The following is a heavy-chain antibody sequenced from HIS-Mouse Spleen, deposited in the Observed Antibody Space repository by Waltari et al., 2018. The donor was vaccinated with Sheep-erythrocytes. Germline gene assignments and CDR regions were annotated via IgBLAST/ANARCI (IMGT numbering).Heavy chain of an antibody. V-gene: IGHV1-2*02. CDR3: ARGYCSSTSCYGYFQH. D-gene: IGHD2-2*01. CDR1: GYTFTGNY. Sequence: QVQLVQSGAEVKKPGASVKVSCKASGYTFTGNYMHWVRQAPGQGLEWMGWINPNSGGTNYAQKFQGRVTMTRDTSISTAYMELSRLRSDDTAVYYCARGYCSSTSCYGYFQHWGQGTLVTVSS. CDR2: INPNSGGT. J-gene: IGHJ1*01.